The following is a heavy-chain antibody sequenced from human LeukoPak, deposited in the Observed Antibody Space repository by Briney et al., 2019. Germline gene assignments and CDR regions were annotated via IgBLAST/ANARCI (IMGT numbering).Heavy chain of an antibody. J-gene: IGHJ5*02. Sequence: SETLSLTCTVSGGFISSGGYYWSWIRQHPGKGLEWIGYIYYSGSTYYNPSLKSRVTISVDTSKNQFSLKLSSVTATGTAVYYCARDRPYGGYYDFWSGYYSPWFDPWGQGTLVTVSS. CDR1: GGFISSGGYY. V-gene: IGHV4-31*03. CDR2: IYYSGST. D-gene: IGHD3-3*01. CDR3: ARDRPYGGYYDFWSGYYSPWFDP.